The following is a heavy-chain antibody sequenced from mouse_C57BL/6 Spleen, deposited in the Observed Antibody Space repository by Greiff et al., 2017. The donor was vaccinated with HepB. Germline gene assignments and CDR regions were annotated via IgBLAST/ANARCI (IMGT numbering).Heavy chain of an antibody. CDR1: GFTFTDYY. Sequence: DVHLVESGGGLVQPGGSLSLSCAASGFTFTDYYMSWVRQPPGKALEWLGFIRNKANGYTTEYSASVKGRFTISRDNSQSILYLQMNALRAEDSATYYCARYITTTGAMDYWGQGTSVTVSS. J-gene: IGHJ4*01. CDR2: IRNKANGYTT. D-gene: IGHD1-1*01. CDR3: ARYITTTGAMDY. V-gene: IGHV7-3*01.